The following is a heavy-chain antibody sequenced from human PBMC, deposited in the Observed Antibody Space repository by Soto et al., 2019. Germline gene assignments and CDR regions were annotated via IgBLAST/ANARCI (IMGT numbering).Heavy chain of an antibody. D-gene: IGHD5-12*01. Sequence: EVQLVESGGVLVQPGGSLRLSCAASGFSISSYEMNWVRQAPGKGLEWVAYISSGGTNIYYADSVKGRFTISRDIAQNSVDLQLSSLRVEDTAVYYCARDRWVTYSGYDWHFAYWGQGTLVTVSS. CDR2: ISSGGTNI. J-gene: IGHJ4*02. CDR3: ARDRWVTYSGYDWHFAY. CDR1: GFSISSYE. V-gene: IGHV3-48*03.